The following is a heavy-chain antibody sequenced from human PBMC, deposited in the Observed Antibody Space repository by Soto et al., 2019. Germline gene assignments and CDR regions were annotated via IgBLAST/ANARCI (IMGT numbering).Heavy chain of an antibody. CDR3: ARVGGEYCTNGVCQPYYYYYYMDV. Sequence: GASVKVSCKASGYTFTSYYMHWVRQAPGQGLEWMGIINPSGGSTSYAQKFQGRVTMTRDTSTSTVYMELSRLRSEDTAVYYCARVGGEYCTNGVCQPYYYYYYMDVWGKGTTVTVAS. J-gene: IGHJ6*03. D-gene: IGHD2-8*01. V-gene: IGHV1-46*03. CDR1: GYTFTSYY. CDR2: INPSGGST.